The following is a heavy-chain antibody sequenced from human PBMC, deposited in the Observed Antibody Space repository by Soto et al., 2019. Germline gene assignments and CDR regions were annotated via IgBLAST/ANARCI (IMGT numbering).Heavy chain of an antibody. D-gene: IGHD2-15*01. CDR1: GGSFSGYY. Sequence: SETLSLTCAVYGGSFSGYYWSWIRQPPGKGLEWIGEINHSGSTNYNPSLKSRVTISVDTSKNQFSLKLSSLTAADTAVDYWVGLRYFSGGSCYGPVYWGQGTLVTVSS. CDR2: INHSGST. J-gene: IGHJ4*02. V-gene: IGHV4-34*01. CDR3: VGLRYFSGGSCYGPVY.